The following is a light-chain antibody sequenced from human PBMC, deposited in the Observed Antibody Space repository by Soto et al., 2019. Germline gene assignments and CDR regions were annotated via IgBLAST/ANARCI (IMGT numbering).Light chain of an antibody. Sequence: EIVLTQSPGTLSLSQGEGATLSCRASQSVSSSYFAWYQQKPGQAPRLLIYGASSRATGIPDRFSGSGSGTDFTLTISRLAPEDFEVYYCQQYGSSPWTFGQGTKVETK. CDR1: QSVSSSY. CDR2: GAS. V-gene: IGKV3-20*01. CDR3: QQYGSSPWT. J-gene: IGKJ1*01.